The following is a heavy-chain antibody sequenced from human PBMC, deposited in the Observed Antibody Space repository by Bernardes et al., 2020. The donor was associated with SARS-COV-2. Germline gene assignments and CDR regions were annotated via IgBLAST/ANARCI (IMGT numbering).Heavy chain of an antibody. D-gene: IGHD2-21*02. CDR1: GGFISSSNYY. CDR2: IYSSGNS. CDR3: AGSSCGIDCYIGGLSSWDYGMDV. V-gene: IGHV4-39*01. J-gene: IGHJ6*02. Sequence: SETLSLTCTVSGGFISSSNYYWGWHPQATGKGLEWIGSIYSSGNSYYSPSLQSRVTGFADTSKNQFSMGLSFVTAADTAVYYCAGSSCGIDCYIGGLSSWDYGMDVWSQGITVTVSS.